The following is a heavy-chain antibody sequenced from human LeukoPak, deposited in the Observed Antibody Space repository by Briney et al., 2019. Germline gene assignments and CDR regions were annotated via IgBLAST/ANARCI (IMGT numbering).Heavy chain of an antibody. J-gene: IGHJ4*02. CDR1: GFTFSSYA. D-gene: IGHD3-22*01. CDR3: AAHSSGYYVPFDY. V-gene: IGHV3-23*01. CDR2: ISGSGGST. Sequence: GGSLRLSCAASGFTFSSYAMSWVRQAPGKGLEWVSTISGSGGSTYYADSVKGRFTISRDNSKNTLYLQMNSLRAEDTAVYYCAAHSSGYYVPFDYWGQGTLVTVSS.